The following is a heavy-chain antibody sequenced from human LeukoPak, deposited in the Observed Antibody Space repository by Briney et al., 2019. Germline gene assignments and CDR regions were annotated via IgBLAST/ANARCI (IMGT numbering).Heavy chain of an antibody. V-gene: IGHV4-59*12. CDR2: IYDSGST. Sequence: EASETLSLTCSVSGGSMTNLYWTWIRQPPGKGLEWIGDIYDSGSTRYNTSLESRVTISVDTSKNQFSLKLSSVTAADTAVYYCARGKTRWLQSPTGYDYWGQGTLVTVSS. D-gene: IGHD5-24*01. CDR3: ARGKTRWLQSPTGYDY. CDR1: GGSMTNLY. J-gene: IGHJ4*02.